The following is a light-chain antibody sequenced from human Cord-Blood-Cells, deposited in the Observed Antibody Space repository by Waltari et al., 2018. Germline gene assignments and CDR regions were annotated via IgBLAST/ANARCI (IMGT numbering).Light chain of an antibody. J-gene: IGKJ4*01. Sequence: IQITQSPSSLSASVGDRVTITCRASQSISSYLHWYQQKPGKAPKLLIYAASSLQSGVPSRFSGSGSWTEFTLTISSLQPEDFATYYCQQSYSTPLTFGGGTKVEIK. CDR3: QQSYSTPLT. V-gene: IGKV1-39*01. CDR2: AAS. CDR1: QSISSY.